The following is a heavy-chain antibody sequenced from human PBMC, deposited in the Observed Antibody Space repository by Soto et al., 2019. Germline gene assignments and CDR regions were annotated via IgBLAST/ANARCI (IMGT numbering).Heavy chain of an antibody. Sequence: QVQLVESGGGVVQPGRSLRLSCAASGFTFSSYGMHWVRQAPGKGLEWVAVIWYDGSNKYYADSVKGRFTISRDNSKNTLYLQMNSLRAEDTAVYYCAREDPLVSSSWYVYYYYYYGMDVWGQGTTVTVSS. D-gene: IGHD6-13*01. CDR3: AREDPLVSSSWYVYYYYYYGMDV. V-gene: IGHV3-33*01. J-gene: IGHJ6*02. CDR1: GFTFSSYG. CDR2: IWYDGSNK.